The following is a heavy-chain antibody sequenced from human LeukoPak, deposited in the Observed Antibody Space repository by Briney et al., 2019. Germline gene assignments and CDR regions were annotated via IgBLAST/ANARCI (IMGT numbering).Heavy chain of an antibody. CDR3: ARGFRGASFDY. J-gene: IGHJ4*02. V-gene: IGHV4-34*01. CDR2: INHSGST. Sequence: SETLSLTCAVYGESFSGYYWSWIRQPPGKGLEWIGEINHSGSTNYNPSLKSRVTISVDTSKNQFSLKLSSVTAADTAVYYCARGFRGASFDYWGQGTLVTVSS. CDR1: GESFSGYY. D-gene: IGHD1-26*01.